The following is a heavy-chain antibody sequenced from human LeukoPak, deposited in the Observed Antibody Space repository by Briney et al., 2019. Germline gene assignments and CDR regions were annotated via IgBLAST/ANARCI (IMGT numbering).Heavy chain of an antibody. V-gene: IGHV4-39*01. D-gene: IGHD6-19*01. Sequence: SETLSLTCTVSGGSISSSSYYWGGMRQPPGKGLEWMGSIYYSGSTYYNPSLKSRVTISEDTSKNQFSLTLSSVTAADTAVYYCARLPFYSSGRPFDYWGQGTLVTVSS. CDR3: ARLPFYSSGRPFDY. J-gene: IGHJ4*02. CDR2: IYYSGST. CDR1: GGSISSSSYY.